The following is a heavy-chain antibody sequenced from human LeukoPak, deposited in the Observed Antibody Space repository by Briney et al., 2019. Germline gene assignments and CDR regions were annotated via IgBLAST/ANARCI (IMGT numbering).Heavy chain of an antibody. D-gene: IGHD3-22*01. CDR3: AREVSEGFDF. Sequence: GSLRLSCTASGFTFSGYSTNWIRQAPGKGLEWVSSFGTRSTSIYHAGSVKGRFAISRDNAKNSLYLQMNSLRAEDTALYYCAREVSEGFDFWGQGTLVTVSS. V-gene: IGHV3-21*01. J-gene: IGHJ4*02. CDR2: FGTRSTSI. CDR1: GFTFSGYS.